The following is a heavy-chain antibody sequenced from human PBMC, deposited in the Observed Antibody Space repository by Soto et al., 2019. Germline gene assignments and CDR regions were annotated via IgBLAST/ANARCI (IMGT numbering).Heavy chain of an antibody. CDR3: ARVHYYDTSGYYSALHDAFDI. CDR1: GYTFNSYG. Sequence: ASVKVSWKASGYTFNSYGISWVRQAPGQGLEWMGWISAYNGNTNYAQNLQGRVTMTTDTSTSTAYMELRSLRSDDTAVYYCARVHYYDTSGYYSALHDAFDIWGQGTMVTVSS. V-gene: IGHV1-18*01. CDR2: ISAYNGNT. J-gene: IGHJ3*02. D-gene: IGHD3-22*01.